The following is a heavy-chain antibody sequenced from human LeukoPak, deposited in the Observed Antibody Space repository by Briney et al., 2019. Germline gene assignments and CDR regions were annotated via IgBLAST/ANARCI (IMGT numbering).Heavy chain of an antibody. Sequence: ASVKVSCKASGYTFTAYYIHWVRQAPGQGLEWMGWINPNSDGTNYAQKFQGRVTLTRDTSITTAYMELSRLRSDDTAVYYCARRYCSGGSCYSYFDYWGQGTLVTVSS. J-gene: IGHJ4*02. CDR2: INPNSDGT. CDR1: GYTFTAYY. D-gene: IGHD2-15*01. V-gene: IGHV1-2*02. CDR3: ARRYCSGGSCYSYFDY.